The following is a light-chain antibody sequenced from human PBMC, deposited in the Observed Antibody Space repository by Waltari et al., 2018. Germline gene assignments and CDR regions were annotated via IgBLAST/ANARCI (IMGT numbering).Light chain of an antibody. CDR3: NSYAGSSSWV. CDR2: DVC. CDR1: SSDIGFYNY. V-gene: IGLV2-14*03. Sequence: QSALTQPASVSGSPGQSITISCTGTSSDIGFYNYVSWYQQHPGKAPKLMIYDVCERPSGVSNRFSGSKSGNTASLTISGLQAEDEADYYCNSYAGSSSWVFGGGTKLTVL. J-gene: IGLJ3*02.